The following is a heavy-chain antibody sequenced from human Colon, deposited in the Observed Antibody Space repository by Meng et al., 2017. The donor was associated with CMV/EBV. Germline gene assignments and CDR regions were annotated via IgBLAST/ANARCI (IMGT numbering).Heavy chain of an antibody. CDR1: GFTFTRHF. V-gene: IGHV1-46*01. CDR3: ARDNSVTDSWWFDP. Sequence: QVHLVQSGTEVGKPGASAQVSCQASGFTFTRHFLHWERQASGQGLEWMGLISPTGDHSLIIAKFHGRLTMTRDAATSTAYMELTGLTSEDTAVYYCARDNSVTDSWWFDPWGQGTLVTVSS. CDR2: ISPTGDHS. J-gene: IGHJ5*02. D-gene: IGHD5/OR15-5a*01.